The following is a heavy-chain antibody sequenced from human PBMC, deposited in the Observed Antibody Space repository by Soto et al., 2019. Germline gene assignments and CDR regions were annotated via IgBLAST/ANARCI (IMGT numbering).Heavy chain of an antibody. CDR3: ARGNVRGGCLDY. CDR2: FNGGIGNI. D-gene: IGHD3-10*01. CDR1: GYTFSTYA. J-gene: IGHJ4*02. Sequence: QVQLVQSGAEERKPGASVKVSCKASGYTFSTYAMHWVRRAPGQSLEWMGWFNGGIGNIKYSQKFEGRVTITTDTAASTAYMELNMWRSEDTAVYYCARGNVRGGCLDYWGQGTLVSVSS. V-gene: IGHV1-3*05.